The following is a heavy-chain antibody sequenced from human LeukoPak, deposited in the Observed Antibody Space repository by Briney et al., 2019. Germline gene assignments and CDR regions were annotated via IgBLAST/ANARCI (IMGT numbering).Heavy chain of an antibody. CDR1: GDTFSAYY. V-gene: IGHV1-2*06. D-gene: IGHD6-13*01. J-gene: IGHJ1*01. Sequence: ASVNVSCTASGDTFSAYYIHWVRQAPGQGLEWMGRINPNSGGTDFAQKFLGRVSMTRDTSISTAYMELSSLRSDDTAVYYCARRGSTSWSEYFQYWGQGTLVTVSS. CDR2: INPNSGGT. CDR3: ARRGSTSWSEYFQY.